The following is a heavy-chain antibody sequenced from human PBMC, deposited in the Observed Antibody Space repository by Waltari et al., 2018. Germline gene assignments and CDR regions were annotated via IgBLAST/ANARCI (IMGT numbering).Heavy chain of an antibody. CDR2: LDPEHGEN. V-gene: IGHV1-24*01. Sequence: QVQLVQSGAEVKKPGASVKVSCQVSGYTLTYLSIHWVRPAPGQGLEWMGGLDPEHGENIYAQKFQGRVTMTEDTFTDKAYMEMSSLRSEDTAVYYCATRRVYVWGSYRERGLVWGQGTLVTVSS. D-gene: IGHD3-16*02. J-gene: IGHJ4*02. CDR3: ATRRVYVWGSYRERGLV. CDR1: GYTLTYLS.